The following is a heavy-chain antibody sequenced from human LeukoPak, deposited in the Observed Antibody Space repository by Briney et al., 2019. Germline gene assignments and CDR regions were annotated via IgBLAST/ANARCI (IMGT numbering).Heavy chain of an antibody. V-gene: IGHV4-59*01. CDR2: IYYSGST. D-gene: IGHD3-22*01. J-gene: IGHJ5*02. CDR3: ARIGCYYDSSGCTGINRFDP. Sequence: SETLSLTCTVSGGSISSYYWSWIRQPPGKGLEWIGYIYYSGSTNYNPSLKSRVTISVDTSKNQFSLKLSSVTAADTAVYYCARIGCYYDSSGCTGINRFDPWGQGTLVTVSS. CDR1: GGSISSYY.